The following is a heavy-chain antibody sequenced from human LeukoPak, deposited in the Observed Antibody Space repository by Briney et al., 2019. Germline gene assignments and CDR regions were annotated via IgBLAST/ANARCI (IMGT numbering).Heavy chain of an antibody. CDR2: IYYSGST. V-gene: IGHV4-39*07. D-gene: IGHD3-10*01. J-gene: IGHJ4*02. CDR3: ARGRFGEFDY. CDR1: GGSISSSSYY. Sequence: SETLSLTCTVSGGSISSSSYYWGWIRQPPGKGLECIGSIYYSGSTYYNPSLKSRVTISVDTSKNQFSLKLSSVTAADTAEYYCARGRFGEFDYWGQGTLVIVSS.